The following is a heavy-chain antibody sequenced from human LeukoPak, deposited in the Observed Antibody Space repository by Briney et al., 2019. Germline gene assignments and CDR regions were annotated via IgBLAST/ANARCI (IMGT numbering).Heavy chain of an antibody. D-gene: IGHD2-21*02. Sequence: SETLSLTCTVSGGSISSYYWSWIRQPPGKGLEWIGYIYYSGSTNYNPSLKSRVTISVDTSKNQFSLKLSSVTVADTAVYYCARLYCGGDCYLNPWGQGTLVTVSS. J-gene: IGHJ5*02. CDR1: GGSISSYY. CDR3: ARLYCGGDCYLNP. V-gene: IGHV4-59*08. CDR2: IYYSGST.